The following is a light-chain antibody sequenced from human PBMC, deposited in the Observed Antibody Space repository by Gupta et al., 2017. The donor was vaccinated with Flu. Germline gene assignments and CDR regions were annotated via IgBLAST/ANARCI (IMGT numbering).Light chain of an antibody. CDR2: DVT. CDR3: SSYTSGSTFYV. V-gene: IGLV2-14*01. Sequence: QSALTQPASVSGSPGQSITISCTGTSSDVGRSDYVSWYQQHPDKAPKLIIYDVTKRPSGVSRRFSGSKSCNTASLTISGLQAEDETDYYCSSYTSGSTFYVFGTGTKVTVL. J-gene: IGLJ1*01. CDR1: SSDVGRSDY.